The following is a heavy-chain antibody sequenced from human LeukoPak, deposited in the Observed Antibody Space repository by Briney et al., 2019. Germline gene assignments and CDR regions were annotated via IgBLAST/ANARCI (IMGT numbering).Heavy chain of an antibody. CDR2: ISYDGSNK. Sequence: GGSLRLSCAASGFTFSNYGLHWVRQAPGKGLEWVALISYDGSNKNYADSVKGRFTISRDNSKNTLYLQMNSLRAEDMAVYYCAKDSSSSWFGGDSKWGQGTLVTVSS. CDR3: AKDSSSSWFGGDSK. J-gene: IGHJ4*02. V-gene: IGHV3-30*18. CDR1: GFTFSNYG. D-gene: IGHD6-13*01.